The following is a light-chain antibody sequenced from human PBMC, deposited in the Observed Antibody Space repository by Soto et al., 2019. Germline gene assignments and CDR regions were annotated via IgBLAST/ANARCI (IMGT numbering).Light chain of an antibody. J-gene: IGKJ4*01. Sequence: EIVLTQSPATLSLSPEERATLSCRASQNIDTYLAWYQQKPGQVPRLLMYDASNRATGIPARFSGSGSGTDFTLTISSLEPEDFAVYYCQQRRHWPITFGGGTKVEIK. CDR3: QQRRHWPIT. CDR1: QNIDTY. V-gene: IGKV3-11*01. CDR2: DAS.